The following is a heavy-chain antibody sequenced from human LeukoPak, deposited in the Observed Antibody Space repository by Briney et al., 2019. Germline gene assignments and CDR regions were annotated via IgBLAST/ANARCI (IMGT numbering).Heavy chain of an antibody. Sequence: PGGSLRLSCAASGFTFSSYSMNWVRQAPGKGLEWVSSISSSSSYIYYADSVKGRFTIARDNAKNSLYLQLNSLRAEDTAVYYCARNYDYGDYFWFDPWGQGTLVTVSS. CDR3: ARNYDYGDYFWFDP. D-gene: IGHD4-17*01. CDR1: GFTFSSYS. CDR2: ISSSSSYI. V-gene: IGHV3-21*01. J-gene: IGHJ5*02.